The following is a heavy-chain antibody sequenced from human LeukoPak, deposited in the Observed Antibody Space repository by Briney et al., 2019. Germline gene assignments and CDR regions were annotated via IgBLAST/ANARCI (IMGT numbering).Heavy chain of an antibody. D-gene: IGHD3-3*01. Sequence: GGSLRLSCAASGFTFSSYSMNWVRQAPGKGLEWVSSISSSSSYIYYADSVKGRFTISRDNAKNSLYLQMNSLRAEDTAVYYCASRITIFGVVIPVWGQGTLVTVSS. CDR1: GFTFSSYS. CDR2: ISSSSSYI. CDR3: ASRITIFGVVIPV. V-gene: IGHV3-21*01. J-gene: IGHJ4*02.